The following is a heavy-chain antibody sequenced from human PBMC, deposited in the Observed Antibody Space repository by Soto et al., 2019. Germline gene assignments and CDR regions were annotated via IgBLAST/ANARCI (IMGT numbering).Heavy chain of an antibody. CDR1: GYTFTSYA. J-gene: IGHJ6*03. V-gene: IGHV1-3*01. D-gene: IGHD6-6*01. CDR2: INAGNGNT. CDR3: ARQRGEQLVGVYYYYYYMDV. Sequence: ASVKVSCKASGYTFTSYAMHWVRQAPGQRLEWMGWINAGNGNTKYSQKFQGRVTITRDTSASTAYMELSSLRSEDTAVYYCARQRGEQLVGVYYYYYYMDVWGKGTTVTVSS.